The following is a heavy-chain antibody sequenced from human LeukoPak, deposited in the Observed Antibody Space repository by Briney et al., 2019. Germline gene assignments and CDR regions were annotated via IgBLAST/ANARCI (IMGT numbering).Heavy chain of an antibody. CDR3: ARDIVVVPAARNLREDAFDI. CDR1: GFTFSNAW. Sequence: PGGSLRLSCLASGFTFSNAWMSWVRQAPGKGLEWASSISSSSSYIYYADSVKGRFTISRDNAKNSLYLQMNSLRAEDTAVYYCARDIVVVPAARNLREDAFDIWGQGTMVTVSS. V-gene: IGHV3-21*01. J-gene: IGHJ3*02. D-gene: IGHD2-2*01. CDR2: ISSSSSYI.